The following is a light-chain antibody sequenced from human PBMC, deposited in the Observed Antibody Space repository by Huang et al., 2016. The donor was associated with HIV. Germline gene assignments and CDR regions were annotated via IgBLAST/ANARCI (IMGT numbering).Light chain of an antibody. J-gene: IGKJ1*01. CDR1: QDIDAY. V-gene: IGKV1-27*01. CDR3: QKYNDVPRT. Sequence: DIQMTQSPSSLSASIGDRITISCRASQDIDAYLAWYQHKPGKVPNLLIYAASTLQSGVPSRFSGSGAGTNFTHTIGRLQPEDVGSYYCQKYNDVPRTFGHGTKVEIK. CDR2: AAS.